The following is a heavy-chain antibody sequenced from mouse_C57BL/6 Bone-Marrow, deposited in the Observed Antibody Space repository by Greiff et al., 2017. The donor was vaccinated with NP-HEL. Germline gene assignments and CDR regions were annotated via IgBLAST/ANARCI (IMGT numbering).Heavy chain of an antibody. J-gene: IGHJ2*01. Sequence: VQLQQSGTVLARPGASVKMSCKTSGYTFTSYWMHWVKQRPGQGLEWIGAIYPGNSDTSYNQKFKGKAKLTAVTSASTAYMELSSLTNEDSAVYYCTRSSNYFYYFDYWGQGTTLTVSS. CDR3: TRSSNYFYYFDY. CDR1: GYTFTSYW. CDR2: IYPGNSDT. D-gene: IGHD2-5*01. V-gene: IGHV1-5*01.